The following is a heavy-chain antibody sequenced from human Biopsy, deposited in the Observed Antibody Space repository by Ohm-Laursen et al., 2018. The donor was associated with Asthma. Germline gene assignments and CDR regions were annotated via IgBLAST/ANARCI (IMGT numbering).Heavy chain of an antibody. Sequence: SDTLSLTCAVYGGSFSGYYWSWIRQPPGKGLEGIGEINHSGSTNYNPSLKSRVTISVDTSKNQFSLKLSSVTAADTAVYYCARSAKTIFGVVMGSYYYGMDVWGQGTTVTVSS. V-gene: IGHV4-34*01. D-gene: IGHD3-3*01. CDR3: ARSAKTIFGVVMGSYYYGMDV. CDR1: GGSFSGYY. J-gene: IGHJ6*02. CDR2: INHSGST.